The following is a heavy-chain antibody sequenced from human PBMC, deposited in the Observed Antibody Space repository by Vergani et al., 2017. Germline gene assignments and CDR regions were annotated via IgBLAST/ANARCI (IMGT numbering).Heavy chain of an antibody. V-gene: IGHV3-11*01. D-gene: IGHD3-9*01. J-gene: IGHJ4*02. CDR2: ISSSASTI. Sequence: VQLLESGGGLVQPGGSLRLSCAASGFTFSDYYMSWIRQAPGKGLEWVSYISSSASTIYYADSVKGRFTISRDNAKNSLCLQMNSLRAEDTAVYYCARGWVSYYDILTGYYNVGYYFDYWGQGTLVTVSS. CDR3: ARGWVSYYDILTGYYNVGYYFDY. CDR1: GFTFSDYY.